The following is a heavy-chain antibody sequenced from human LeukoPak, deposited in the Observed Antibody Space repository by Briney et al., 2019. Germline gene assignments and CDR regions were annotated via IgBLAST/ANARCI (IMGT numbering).Heavy chain of an antibody. CDR1: GFTFGDYA. Sequence: HPGGSLRLSCTASGFTFGDYAMNWVRQAPGKGLEWVGFIRSKAYGGATEYAASVKGRFTISRDDSKSIAYLQMNSLKTEGTAVYYCTGEVDYGDYRGQFDYWGQGTLVTVSS. CDR2: IRSKAYGGAT. CDR3: TGEVDYGDYRGQFDY. J-gene: IGHJ4*02. D-gene: IGHD4-17*01. V-gene: IGHV3-49*04.